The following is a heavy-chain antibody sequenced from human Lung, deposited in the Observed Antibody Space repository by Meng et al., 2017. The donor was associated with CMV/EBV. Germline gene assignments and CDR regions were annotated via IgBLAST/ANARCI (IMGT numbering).Heavy chain of an antibody. Sequence: SCAASGFTFSDYYMSWIRQAPGKGLEWVSYISSSGSTIYYADSVKGRFTISRDNAKNSLYLQMNSLRAEDTAVYYCARGRIAVAVLFDPWGQGTXVTGSS. CDR2: ISSSGSTI. V-gene: IGHV3-11*01. D-gene: IGHD6-19*01. CDR3: ARGRIAVAVLFDP. CDR1: GFTFSDYY. J-gene: IGHJ5*02.